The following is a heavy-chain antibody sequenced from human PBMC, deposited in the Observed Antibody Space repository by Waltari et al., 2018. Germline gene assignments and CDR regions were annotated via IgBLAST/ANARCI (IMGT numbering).Heavy chain of an antibody. J-gene: IGHJ4*02. CDR2: IKTKSEGGTT. CDR3: TPKTNF. V-gene: IGHV3-15*01. CDR1: GFTFSNAW. Sequence: EVQVVEPGGGLVRPGGALRVFCEASGFTFSNAWINWVRQAPGKGLEWVGRIKTKSEGGTTDYAAPVKGRFTLSRDDSKNTVYLQMNSLKIEDTAVYYCTPKTNFWGQGTLVTVSS.